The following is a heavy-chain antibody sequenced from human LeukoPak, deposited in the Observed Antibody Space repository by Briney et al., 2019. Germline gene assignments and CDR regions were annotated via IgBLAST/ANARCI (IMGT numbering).Heavy chain of an antibody. CDR3: ARGYCSSTSCYWRFGWFDP. Sequence: SVKVSCKASGGTFSSYAISWVRQAPGQGLEWMGRTIPIFGTANYAQKFQGRVTITTDESTSTAYMELSSLRSEDTAVYYCARGYCSSTSCYWRFGWFDPWGQGTLVTVSS. J-gene: IGHJ5*02. D-gene: IGHD2-2*01. CDR1: GGTFSSYA. CDR2: TIPIFGTA. V-gene: IGHV1-69*05.